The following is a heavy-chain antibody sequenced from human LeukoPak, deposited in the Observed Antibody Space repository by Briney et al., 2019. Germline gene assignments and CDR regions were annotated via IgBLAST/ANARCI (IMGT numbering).Heavy chain of an antibody. J-gene: IGHJ4*02. V-gene: IGHV1-69*13. D-gene: IGHD3-22*01. CDR1: GYTFTGYY. CDR3: ARDRQYYYDSSGLDY. Sequence: SVKVSCKASGYTFTGYYMHWVRQAPGQGLEWMGGIIPIFGTANYAQKFQGRVTITADESTSTAYMELSSLRSEDTAVYYCARDRQYYYDSSGLDYWGQGTLVTVSS. CDR2: IIPIFGTA.